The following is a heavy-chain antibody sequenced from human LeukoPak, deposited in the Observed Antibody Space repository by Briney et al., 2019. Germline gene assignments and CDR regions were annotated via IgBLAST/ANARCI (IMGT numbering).Heavy chain of an antibody. V-gene: IGHV3-30*04. CDR3: AKDRCSNGVGCYYYYMDV. Sequence: GGSLRLSCAASGFTFSSYAMHWVRQAPGKGLEWVALISYDGSNEQYADSVKGRFSISRDSSKNILYLQMNSLRAEDTAVYYCAKDRCSNGVGCYYYYMDVWGKGTTVTISS. CDR2: ISYDGSNE. J-gene: IGHJ6*03. CDR1: GFTFSSYA. D-gene: IGHD2-8*01.